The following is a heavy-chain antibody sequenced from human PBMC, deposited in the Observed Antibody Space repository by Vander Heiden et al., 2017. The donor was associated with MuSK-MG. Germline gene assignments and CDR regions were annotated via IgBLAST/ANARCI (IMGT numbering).Heavy chain of an antibody. CDR2: IYYSGPT. D-gene: IGHD3-10*01. J-gene: IGHJ4*02. CDR3: ARDPYGSGSNFDY. CDR1: GGSISSYY. V-gene: IGHV4-59*01. Sequence: QVQLQESGPGLVKPSETLSLTCTASGGSISSYYWSWIRQPPGKGLEWIGYIYYSGPTNYNPSLKRRVTISVDTSKNQFSLKLSSVTAADAAVYYCARDPYGSGSNFDYCVQGTLVTLSS.